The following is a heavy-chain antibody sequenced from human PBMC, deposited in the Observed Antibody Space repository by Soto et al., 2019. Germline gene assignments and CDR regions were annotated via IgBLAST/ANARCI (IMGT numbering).Heavy chain of an antibody. J-gene: IGHJ6*02. V-gene: IGHV4-31*03. CDR2: IYYSGST. D-gene: IGHD4-4*01. CDR1: GGSISSGGYY. Sequence: SETLSLTCTVSGGSISSGGYYWSWIRQHPGKGLEWIGYIYYSGSTYYNPSLKSRVTISVDTSKNQFSLKLSSVTAADTAVYYCARVRGFMTTAHYYGMDVWGQGTKVTVSS. CDR3: ARVRGFMTTAHYYGMDV.